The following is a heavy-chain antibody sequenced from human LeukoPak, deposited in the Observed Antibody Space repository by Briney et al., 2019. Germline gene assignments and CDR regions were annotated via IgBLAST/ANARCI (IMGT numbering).Heavy chain of an antibody. V-gene: IGHV1-46*01. CDR2: NNPSGGST. CDR1: GYTFTSYY. J-gene: IGHJ5*02. CDR3: ARGDAKGWLDP. D-gene: IGHD5-24*01. Sequence: ASVKVSCKASGYTFTSYYMHWVRQAPGQGLEWMGINNPSGGSTSYAQKFQGRVTMTRDMSTSTVYMELSSLRSEDTAVYYCARGDAKGWLDPWGQGTLVTVYS.